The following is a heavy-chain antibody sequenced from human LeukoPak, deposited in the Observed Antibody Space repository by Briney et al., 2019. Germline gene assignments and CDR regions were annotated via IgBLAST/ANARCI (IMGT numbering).Heavy chain of an antibody. CDR2: INPAGSSA. J-gene: IGHJ4*02. Sequence: GGSLRLSCAASGFTFRSYWMHWVRQAPGKGLVLVSFINPAGSSATYADSVKGRFTISRDNAKNTLFLQMNSLRAEDTAVYYCARASAVAGTRHYWGQGTLVTVSS. V-gene: IGHV3-74*01. D-gene: IGHD6-19*01. CDR1: GFTFRSYW. CDR3: ARASAVAGTRHY.